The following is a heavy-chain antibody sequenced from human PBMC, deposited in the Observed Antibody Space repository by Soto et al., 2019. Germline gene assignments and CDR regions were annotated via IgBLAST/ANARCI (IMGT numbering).Heavy chain of an antibody. J-gene: IGHJ5*02. CDR3: AKELLAVAGPGNWFDP. Sequence: PGGSLRLSCAASGFTFSSYAMSWVRQAPGKGLGWVSAISGSGGSTYYADSVKGRLTISRDNSKNTLYLQMNSLRAEDTAVYYCAKELLAVAGPGNWFDPWGQGTLVTVSS. V-gene: IGHV3-23*01. CDR1: GFTFSSYA. CDR2: ISGSGGST. D-gene: IGHD6-19*01.